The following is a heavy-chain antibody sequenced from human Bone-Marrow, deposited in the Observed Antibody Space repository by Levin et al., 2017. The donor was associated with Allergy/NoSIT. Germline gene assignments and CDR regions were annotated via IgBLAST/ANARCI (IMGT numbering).Heavy chain of an antibody. CDR1: GGSIRSYY. Sequence: SQTLSLTCTVSGGSIRSYYWSWIRQPPGKGLEWIGYIYYSGSTNYNPSLKSRVTISVDTSKNQFSLKLSSVTAADTAVYYCARGGPYFDYWGQGTLVTVSS. V-gene: IGHV4-59*01. CDR2: IYYSGST. CDR3: ARGGPYFDY. J-gene: IGHJ4*02.